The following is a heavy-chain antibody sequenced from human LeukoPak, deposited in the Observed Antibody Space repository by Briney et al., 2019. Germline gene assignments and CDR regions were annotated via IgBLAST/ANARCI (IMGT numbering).Heavy chain of an antibody. D-gene: IGHD3-10*01. CDR1: GGSISSSSYY. CDR3: ARVGSGGYYYGSGNLLYFDY. CDR2: IYYSGST. Sequence: SETLSLTCTVSGGSISSSSYYWGWIRQPPGKGLEWIGSIYYSGSTYYNPSLKSRVTISVDTSKNQFSLKLSSVTAADTAVYYCARVGSGGYYYGSGNLLYFDYWGQGTLVTVSS. V-gene: IGHV4-39*07. J-gene: IGHJ4*02.